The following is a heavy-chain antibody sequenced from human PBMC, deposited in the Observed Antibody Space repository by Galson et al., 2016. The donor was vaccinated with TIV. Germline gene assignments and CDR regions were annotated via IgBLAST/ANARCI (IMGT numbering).Heavy chain of an antibody. Sequence: QSGAEVKKPGQSLKISCKVSGYSFTSNWIGWVRQTPGKGLEWVGIMYPADSDTRYSPSFQGQVTISADESISTAYLQWSSLRASDSAMYYCVRAPGYSGYSYGYFDSWGQGTLVTVSS. CDR1: GYSFTSNW. J-gene: IGHJ4*02. D-gene: IGHD5-12*01. CDR2: MYPADSDT. V-gene: IGHV5-51*03. CDR3: VRAPGYSGYSYGYFDS.